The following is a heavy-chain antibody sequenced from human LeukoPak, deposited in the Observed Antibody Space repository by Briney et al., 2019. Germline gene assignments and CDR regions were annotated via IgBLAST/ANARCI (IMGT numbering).Heavy chain of an antibody. D-gene: IGHD1-26*01. CDR1: GDSVNDYY. Sequence: SETLSLTCTVSGDSVNDYYWNWIRQPPGKGLEWIGYIYYSGSTDYNPSLKSRVTISVDTSKNQFSLKLSSVTAADTAVYYCARSGSYLFWYFDLWGRGTLVTVSS. CDR3: ARSGSYLFWYFDL. V-gene: IGHV4-59*08. J-gene: IGHJ2*01. CDR2: IYYSGST.